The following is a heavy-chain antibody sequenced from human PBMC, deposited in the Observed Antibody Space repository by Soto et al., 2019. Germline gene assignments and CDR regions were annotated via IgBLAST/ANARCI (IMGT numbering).Heavy chain of an antibody. J-gene: IGHJ6*02. D-gene: IGHD6-19*01. CDR2: IRGSGGST. V-gene: IGHV3-23*01. Sequence: GVRCVSKATGKGLEWVSDIRGSGGSTYYADSVKGRFTISRDTSKNTLNLQMNSLSAEDTAVYYCAKAIKQWLIRGASGYYGMDVRGQGPTVTVSS. CDR1: G. CDR3: AKAIKQWLIRGASGYYGMDV.